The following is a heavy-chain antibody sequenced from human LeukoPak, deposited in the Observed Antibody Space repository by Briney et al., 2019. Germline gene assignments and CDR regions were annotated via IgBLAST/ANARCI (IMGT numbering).Heavy chain of an antibody. V-gene: IGHV3-30*18. Sequence: GGSLRLSCAASGFTFSSYGMHWVRQAPGKGLEWVAVISYDGSNKYYADSVKGRFTISRDNSKNTLYLQMNSLRAEDTAVYYCAKDGSEGVLPWFGESNYFDYWGQGTLVTVSS. CDR3: AKDGSEGVLPWFGESNYFDY. CDR2: ISYDGSNK. J-gene: IGHJ4*02. D-gene: IGHD3-10*01. CDR1: GFTFSSYG.